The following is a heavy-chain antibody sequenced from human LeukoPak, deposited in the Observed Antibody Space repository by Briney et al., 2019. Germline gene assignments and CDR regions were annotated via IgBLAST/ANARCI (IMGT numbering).Heavy chain of an antibody. D-gene: IGHD6-19*01. Sequence: GGSLRLSCAASGFTFNSYAKSWVRQAPGKGLEWVSAISGSGGSTYYTDSVKGRFTISRDNSKNTLYLQMNSLRAEDTAVYYCAKLRLFVSSGWLTDFDYWGQGTLVTVSS. CDR3: AKLRLFVSSGWLTDFDY. CDR2: ISGSGGST. V-gene: IGHV3-23*01. CDR1: GFTFNSYA. J-gene: IGHJ4*02.